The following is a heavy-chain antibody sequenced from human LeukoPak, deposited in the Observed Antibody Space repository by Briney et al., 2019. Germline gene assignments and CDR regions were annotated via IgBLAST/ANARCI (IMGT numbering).Heavy chain of an antibody. CDR3: ARAIAPYYYDSSGYYSRGGYYYYYMDV. V-gene: IGHV4-34*01. D-gene: IGHD3-22*01. J-gene: IGHJ6*03. Sequence: SETLSLTCAVYGGSFSGYYWSWIRQPPGKGLEWIGEINHSGSTNYNPSLKSRVTISVDTSKNQFSLKLSSVTAADTAVYYCARAIAPYYYDSSGYYSRGGYYYYYMDVWGKGTTVTVSS. CDR1: GGSFSGYY. CDR2: INHSGST.